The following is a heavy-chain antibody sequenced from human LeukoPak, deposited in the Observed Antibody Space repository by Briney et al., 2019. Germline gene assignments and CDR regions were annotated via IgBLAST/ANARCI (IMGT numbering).Heavy chain of an antibody. CDR2: INHSGST. CDR3: AVTGTNDYYYYYGMDV. J-gene: IGHJ6*02. Sequence: SETLSLTCAVYGGSFSGYYWSWIRQPPGKGQEWIGEINHSGSTNYNPSLKSRVTISVDTSKNQFSLKLSSVTAADTAVYYCAVTGTNDYYYYYGMDVWGQGTTVTVSS. D-gene: IGHD1-20*01. V-gene: IGHV4-34*01. CDR1: GGSFSGYY.